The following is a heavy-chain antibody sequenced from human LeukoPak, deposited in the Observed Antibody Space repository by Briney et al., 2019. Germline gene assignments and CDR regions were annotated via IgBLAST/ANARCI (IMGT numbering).Heavy chain of an antibody. CDR3: ARGTGYSYGD. J-gene: IGHJ4*02. D-gene: IGHD5-18*01. Sequence: PSETLSLTCTVSGGSISSYYWSWIRQPAGKGLEWIGRIYTSGSTSYNPFPKSRVTISVDKSKNKFSLKLSSVTAADTAVYYCARGTGYSYGDWGQGTLVTVSS. CDR1: GGSISSYY. V-gene: IGHV4-4*07. CDR2: IYTSGST.